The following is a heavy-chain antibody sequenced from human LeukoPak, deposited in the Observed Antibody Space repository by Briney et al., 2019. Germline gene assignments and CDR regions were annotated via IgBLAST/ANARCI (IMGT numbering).Heavy chain of an antibody. V-gene: IGHV4-39*07. CDR1: GGSISSSSYY. J-gene: IGHJ4*02. D-gene: IGHD6-6*01. CDR3: ALYSSSSFDY. Sequence: PSETLSLTCTVSGGSISSSSYYWGWIRQPPGKGLEWIGSIYYSGSTYYNPSLKSRVTISVGTSKNQFSLKLSSVTAADTAVYYCALYSSSSFDYWGQGTLVTVSS. CDR2: IYYSGST.